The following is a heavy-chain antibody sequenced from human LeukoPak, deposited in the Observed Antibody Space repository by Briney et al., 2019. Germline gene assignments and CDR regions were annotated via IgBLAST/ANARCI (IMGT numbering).Heavy chain of an antibody. CDR1: GGSISSGGYS. CDR3: ARAEIVVVVAAPEGWFDP. CDR2: IYHGEST. J-gene: IGHJ5*02. V-gene: IGHV4-30-2*01. Sequence: SQTLSLTCAVSGGSISSGGYSWSWLRQPPGKGLEWIGYIYHGESTYYNPSLKSRVTISVDRSKNQFSLKLSSVTAADTAVYYCARAEIVVVVAAPEGWFDPWGQGTLVTVSS. D-gene: IGHD2-15*01.